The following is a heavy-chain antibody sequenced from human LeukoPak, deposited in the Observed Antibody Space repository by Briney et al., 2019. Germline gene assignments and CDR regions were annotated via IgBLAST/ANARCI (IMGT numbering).Heavy chain of an antibody. D-gene: IGHD2-15*01. CDR1: GFTFSSYW. V-gene: IGHV3-7*01. CDR2: IKQDGSEK. CDR3: ARGAYCSGGSCYTYYYYYYMDV. Sequence: GGSLRLSCAASGFTFSSYWMSWVRQAPGKGLEWAANIKQDGSEKYYVDSVKGRFTISRDNAKNSLYLQMNSLRAEDTAVYYCARGAYCSGGSCYTYYYYYYMDVWGKGTTVTVSS. J-gene: IGHJ6*03.